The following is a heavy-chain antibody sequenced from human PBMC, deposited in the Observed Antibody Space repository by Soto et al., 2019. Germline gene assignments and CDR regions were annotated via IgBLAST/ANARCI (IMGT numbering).Heavy chain of an antibody. Sequence: ASVKVSCKASGYTFTSYGISWVRQAPGQGLEWMGWISAYNGNTNYAQKLQGRVTMTTDTSTSTAYMELRSLRSDDTAVYYCARDHVGVLLWFGELGGAFDIWGQGTMVTVSS. D-gene: IGHD3-10*01. CDR1: GYTFTSYG. CDR2: ISAYNGNT. V-gene: IGHV1-18*01. CDR3: ARDHVGVLLWFGELGGAFDI. J-gene: IGHJ3*02.